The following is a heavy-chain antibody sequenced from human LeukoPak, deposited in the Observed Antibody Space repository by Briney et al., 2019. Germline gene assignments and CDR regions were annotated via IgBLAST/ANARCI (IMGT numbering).Heavy chain of an antibody. CDR1: GFTFSSYW. J-gene: IGHJ4*02. CDR2: INSDGSST. Sequence: GGSLSLSCAASGFTFSSYWMHWVRQPPGKGLVWVSRINSDGSSTDYADSVKGRFTISRDNAKNTLYLQMNSLRDEDTAVYYCSRIPITTTTSLGYWGQGTLVTVSS. V-gene: IGHV3-74*01. D-gene: IGHD1-20*01. CDR3: SRIPITTTTSLGY.